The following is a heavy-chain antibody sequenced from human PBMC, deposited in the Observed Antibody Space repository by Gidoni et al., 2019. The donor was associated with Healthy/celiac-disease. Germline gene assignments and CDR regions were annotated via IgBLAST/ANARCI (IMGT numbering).Heavy chain of an antibody. J-gene: IGHJ4*02. D-gene: IGHD4-17*01. CDR2: VSCSGGST. CDR3: AKDPNTVTTGIWDY. V-gene: IGHV3-23*01. CDR1: GFPFSSDA. Sequence: EVQLLESGGGLVQPGGALRLSCAASGFPFSSDAMSWVRQAPGKGLEWAAAVSCSGGSTYYADSVKGRFTISRDNSKNTLYLQMNSLRAEDTAVYYCAKDPNTVTTGIWDYWCQGTLVTVSS.